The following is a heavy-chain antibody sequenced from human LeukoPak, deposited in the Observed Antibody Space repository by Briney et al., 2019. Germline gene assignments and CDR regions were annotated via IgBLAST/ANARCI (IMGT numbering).Heavy chain of an antibody. CDR3: AHISSSWPDY. J-gene: IGHJ4*02. D-gene: IGHD6-13*01. CDR1: GFTFSSYA. V-gene: IGHV3-23*01. Sequence: PAGGSLRLSCAASGFTFSSYAMSGVRQAPGKGLEWVSAISGSGGSTYYADSVKGRFTISRDNSKNTLYLQMNSLRAGDTAVYYCAHISSSWPDYWGQGTLVTVSS. CDR2: ISGSGGST.